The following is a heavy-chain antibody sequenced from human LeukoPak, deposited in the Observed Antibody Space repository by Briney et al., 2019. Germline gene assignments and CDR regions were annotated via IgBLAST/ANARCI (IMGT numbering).Heavy chain of an antibody. CDR3: TTALGPGFLEWLYPSYYMDV. J-gene: IGHJ6*03. V-gene: IGHV3-15*01. D-gene: IGHD3-3*01. CDR2: IKSKTDGGTT. CDR1: GFTFSNAW. Sequence: GGSLRLSCAASGFTFSNAWMSWVRQAPGKGLEWVGRIKSKTDGGTTDYAAPVKGRFTISRDDSKNTLYLQMNSLKTEDTAVYYCTTALGPGFLEWLYPSYYMDVWGKGTTVTVSS.